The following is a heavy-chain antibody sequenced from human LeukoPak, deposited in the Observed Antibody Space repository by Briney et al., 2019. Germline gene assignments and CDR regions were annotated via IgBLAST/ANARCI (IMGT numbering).Heavy chain of an antibody. Sequence: GGSLRLSCAASGFTFSSYSMNWVRQAPGKGLEWVSYISSSSSYTNYADSVKGRFTISRDNAKNSLYLQMNSLRAEDTAVYYCARDLGYWGQGTLVTVSS. J-gene: IGHJ4*02. CDR1: GFTFSSYS. CDR2: ISSSSSYT. CDR3: ARDLGY. D-gene: IGHD3-16*01. V-gene: IGHV3-21*05.